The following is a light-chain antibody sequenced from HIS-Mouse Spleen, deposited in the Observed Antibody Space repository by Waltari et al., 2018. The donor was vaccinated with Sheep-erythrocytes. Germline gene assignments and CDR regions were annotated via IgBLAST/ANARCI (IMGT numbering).Light chain of an antibody. CDR2: DVS. J-gene: IGLJ1*01. Sequence: QSALTQPRSVSGSPGQSVTISCTGTSSDVGGYNYVSWYQQHPGKAPKLMIQDVSKRPSGVPDRFSGSKSGNTASLTISGLQAEDEADYYCCSYAGSYNHVFATGTKVTVL. CDR3: CSYAGSYNHV. V-gene: IGLV2-11*01. CDR1: SSDVGGYNY.